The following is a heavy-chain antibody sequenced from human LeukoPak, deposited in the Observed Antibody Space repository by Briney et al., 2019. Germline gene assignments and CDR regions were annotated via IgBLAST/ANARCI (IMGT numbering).Heavy chain of an antibody. CDR2: MNPNSGNT. J-gene: IGHJ5*02. Sequence: GASVKVSCKASGYTFTTYDINWVRQATGQGREWMGWMNPNSGNTGYAQKFQGRVTMTRNTSISTAYMELSSLRSEHTAVYYCARGPNKSDGGNSGSAWFDPWGQGTLVTVSS. V-gene: IGHV1-8*01. CDR1: GYTFTTYD. CDR3: ARGPNKSDGGNSGSAWFDP. D-gene: IGHD4-23*01.